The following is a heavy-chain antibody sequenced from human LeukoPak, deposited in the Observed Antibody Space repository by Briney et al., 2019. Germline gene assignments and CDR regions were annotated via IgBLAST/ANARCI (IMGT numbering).Heavy chain of an antibody. Sequence: PGGFLRLSCAASGFTFSSYGMHWVRQAPGKGLEWVAFIWYDGSNKYYVDSVKGRFTISRDNSKNTLYLQMNSLRVEDTAVYYCARDRATSYFDYWGQGTQVTVSS. J-gene: IGHJ4*02. V-gene: IGHV3-33*01. CDR3: ARDRATSYFDY. CDR1: GFTFSSYG. CDR2: IWYDGSNK.